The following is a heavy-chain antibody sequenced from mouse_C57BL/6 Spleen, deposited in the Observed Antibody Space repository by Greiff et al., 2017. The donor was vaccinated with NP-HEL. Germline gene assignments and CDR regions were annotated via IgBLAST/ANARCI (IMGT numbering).Heavy chain of an antibody. CDR2: ISDGGSYT. CDR3: ARIYYGNSYFDV. J-gene: IGHJ1*03. D-gene: IGHD2-1*01. V-gene: IGHV5-4*03. Sequence: EVKLMESGGGLVKPGGSLKLSCAASGFTFSSYAMSWVRQTPEKRLEWVATISDGGSYTYYPDNVKGRFTISRDNAKNNLYLQMSHLKSEDTAMYYCARIYYGNSYFDVWGTGTTVTVSS. CDR1: GFTFSSYA.